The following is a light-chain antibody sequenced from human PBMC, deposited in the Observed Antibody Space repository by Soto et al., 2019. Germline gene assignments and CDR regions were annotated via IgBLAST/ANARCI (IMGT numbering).Light chain of an antibody. CDR2: KAS. CDR1: QTISTW. J-gene: IGKJ1*01. V-gene: IGKV1-5*03. Sequence: DIQMTQSPSSLSASVGDRVAITCRASQTISTWLAWYQQKPGKAPNLLIYKASSLESGVPSRSSGSGSGTEFTLTITDLQPDDFASYYCQQYDNLWTFGQGTKVDIK. CDR3: QQYDNLWT.